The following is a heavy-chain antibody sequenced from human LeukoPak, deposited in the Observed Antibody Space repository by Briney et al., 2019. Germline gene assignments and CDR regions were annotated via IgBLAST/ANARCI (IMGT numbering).Heavy chain of an antibody. CDR2: ISSSSSYI. CDR1: GFTFSSYS. D-gene: IGHD6-13*01. J-gene: IGHJ4*02. Sequence: GGSLRLSCAASGFTFSSYSMNWVRQAPGKGLEWVSSISSSSSYIYYADSVKGRFTISRDNAKNSLYLQMNSLRAEDTAVYYCARDFEAAAGIIFDYWGQGTLVTVSS. CDR3: ARDFEAAAGIIFDY. V-gene: IGHV3-21*01.